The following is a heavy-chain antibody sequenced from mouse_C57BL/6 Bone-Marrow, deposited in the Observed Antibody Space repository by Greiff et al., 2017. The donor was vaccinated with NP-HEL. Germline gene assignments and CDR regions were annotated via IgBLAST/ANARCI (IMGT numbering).Heavy chain of an antibody. CDR3: ASRTTADYFDY. V-gene: IGHV3-6*01. D-gene: IGHD1-2*01. CDR2: ISYDGSN. CDR1: GYSITSGYY. J-gene: IGHJ2*01. Sequence: EVQLQQSGPGLVKPSQSLSLTCSVTGYSITSGYYWNWIRQFPGNKLEWMGYISYDGSNNYNPSLKNRISITRDTSKNQFFLKLNSVTTEDTATYYCASRTTADYFDYWGQGTTLTVSS.